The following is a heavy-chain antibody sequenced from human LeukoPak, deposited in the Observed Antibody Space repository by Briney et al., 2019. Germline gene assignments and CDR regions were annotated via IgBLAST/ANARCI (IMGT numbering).Heavy chain of an antibody. D-gene: IGHD6-13*01. J-gene: IGHJ4*02. CDR2: FDPEDGET. CDR3: ATDGGIAAAGTFDY. Sequence: GASVKVSCKVSGYTLTELSMHWVRQAPGKGLEWMGGFDPEDGETIYAQKFQGRVTMTEDTSTDTAYMELSSLRSEDTAVYYCATDGGIAAAGTFDYWGQGTLVTVSS. CDR1: GYTLTELS. V-gene: IGHV1-24*01.